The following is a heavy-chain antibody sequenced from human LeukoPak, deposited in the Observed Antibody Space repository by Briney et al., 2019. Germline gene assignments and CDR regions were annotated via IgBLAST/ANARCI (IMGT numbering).Heavy chain of an antibody. CDR2: ISAYNGNT. CDR1: GYTFTSYG. D-gene: IGHD2-2*01. J-gene: IGHJ5*02. CDR3: ATEPPAAGADATGTDLFDP. V-gene: IGHV1-18*01. Sequence: GPVKVSCKASGYTFTSYGISWVRQAPGQGLEWVGWISAYNGNTNYAQKLQGRVTMTTDTSTSTAYMELSSLRSEDTAVYYCATEPPAAGADATGTDLFDPWGQGTLVTVSS.